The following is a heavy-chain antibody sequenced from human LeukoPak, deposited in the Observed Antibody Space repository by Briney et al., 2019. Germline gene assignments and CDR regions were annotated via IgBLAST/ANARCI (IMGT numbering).Heavy chain of an antibody. CDR3: ARPQGLILHATYFDF. CDR2: FYHGGGT. Sequence: SETLSLTCGVSGYSISSGYYWGWIRQPPGKGLEWIGSFYHGGGTYYNPSLGSRVTISGDTSKNLLSLRLTSVTAADTAVYYCARPQGLILHATYFDFWGQGALVTVSS. CDR1: GYSISSGYY. J-gene: IGHJ4*02. D-gene: IGHD2-8*01. V-gene: IGHV4-38-2*01.